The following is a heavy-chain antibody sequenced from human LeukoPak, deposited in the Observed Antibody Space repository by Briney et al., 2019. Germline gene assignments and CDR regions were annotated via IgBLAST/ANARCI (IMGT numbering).Heavy chain of an antibody. CDR2: IYPGDSDT. CDR1: GYSFTTYW. V-gene: IGHV5-51*01. D-gene: IGHD1-26*01. Sequence: VESLKISCRVSGYSFTTYWIGWVRQMPGKGLEWMGIIYPGDSDTRYSPSFQGQVTISADKSISTAYLQWSSLKASDTAMYYCARRWELYYFDYWGQGTLVTVSS. J-gene: IGHJ4*02. CDR3: ARRWELYYFDY.